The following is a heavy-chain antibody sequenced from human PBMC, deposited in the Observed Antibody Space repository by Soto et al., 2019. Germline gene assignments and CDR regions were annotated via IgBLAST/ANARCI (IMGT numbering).Heavy chain of an antibody. Sequence: EVQLVESGGGLVQPGGSLRLSCAAAGFTFSSYSMNWVRQAPGKGLEWVSYISSSRSTIYYADSVKGRFTISRDNAKNSLYVQMNSLRDEDTAVYYCASEYDDGDFNYYYYGMDVWGQGTTVTGSS. CDR2: ISSSRSTI. J-gene: IGHJ6*02. D-gene: IGHD4-17*01. CDR1: GFTFSSYS. CDR3: ASEYDDGDFNYYYYGMDV. V-gene: IGHV3-48*02.